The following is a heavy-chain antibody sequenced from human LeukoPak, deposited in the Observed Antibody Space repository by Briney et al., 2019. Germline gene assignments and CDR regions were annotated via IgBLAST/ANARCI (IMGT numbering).Heavy chain of an antibody. CDR2: ISSSSSYI. CDR1: GFTFSSYA. J-gene: IGHJ6*02. Sequence: GGSLRLSCAASGFTFSSYAMSWVRQAPGKGLEWVSSISSSSSYIYYADSVKGRFTISRDNAKNSLYLQMNSLRAEDTAVYYCARDNPNKGAVAATVYYYGMDVWGQGTTVTVSS. D-gene: IGHD6-19*01. CDR3: ARDNPNKGAVAATVYYYGMDV. V-gene: IGHV3-21*01.